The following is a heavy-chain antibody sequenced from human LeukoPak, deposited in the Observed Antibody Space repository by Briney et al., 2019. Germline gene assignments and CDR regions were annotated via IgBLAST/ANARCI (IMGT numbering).Heavy chain of an antibody. V-gene: IGHV3-30*14. Sequence: PGGSLRLSCTASGLTFRNYAMQWVRQAPGKGLEWVTVISSDGSNRFYTDSVKGRFTISRDNSKNTLYLQMNSLRAEDTAVYYCARLGGGYGSGSYYRVYYFDYWGQGTLVTVSS. CDR3: ARLGGGYGSGSYYRVYYFDY. D-gene: IGHD3-10*01. J-gene: IGHJ4*02. CDR1: GLTFRNYA. CDR2: ISSDGSNR.